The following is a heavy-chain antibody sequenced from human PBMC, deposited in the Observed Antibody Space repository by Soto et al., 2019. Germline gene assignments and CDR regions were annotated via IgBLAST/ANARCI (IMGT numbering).Heavy chain of an antibody. CDR1: GFTFSSYA. D-gene: IGHD3-3*01. CDR2: ISYDGINK. CDR3: ARDSYDFWSGYYILDYYYGMDV. Sequence: GGSLRLSCAASGFTFSSYAMHWVRQAPGKGLEWVAVISYDGINKYYADSVKGRFTISRDNSKNTLYLQMNSLRAEDTAVYYCARDSYDFWSGYYILDYYYGMDVWGQGTTVTVSS. V-gene: IGHV3-30-3*01. J-gene: IGHJ6*02.